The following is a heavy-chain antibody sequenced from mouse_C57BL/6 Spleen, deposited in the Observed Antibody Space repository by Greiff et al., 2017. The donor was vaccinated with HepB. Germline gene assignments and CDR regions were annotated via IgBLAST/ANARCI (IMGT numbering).Heavy chain of an antibody. V-gene: IGHV1-72*01. CDR2: IDPNSGGT. D-gene: IGHD2-14*01. J-gene: IGHJ1*03. Sequence: VQLQQPGAELVKPGASVKLSCKASGYTFTSYWMHWVKQRPGRGLEWIGRIDPNSGGTKYNEKFKSKATLTVDKPSSTAYIQLSSLTSEDSADYYCARAYDPDFDVWGTGTTVTVSS. CDR1: GYTFTSYW. CDR3: ARAYDPDFDV.